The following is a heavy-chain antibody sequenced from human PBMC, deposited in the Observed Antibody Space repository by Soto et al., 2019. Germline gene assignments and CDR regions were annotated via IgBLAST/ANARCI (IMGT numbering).Heavy chain of an antibody. D-gene: IGHD3-3*01. CDR2: MNPNSGNT. CDR3: AGVXRFLEWLPTDYYYGMDV. J-gene: IGHJ6*02. Sequence: ASVKVSCKASGYTFTSYDINWVRQATGQGLEWMGWMNPNSGNTGYAQKFQGRVTMTRNTSISTAYMELSSLRSEDTAVYYCAGVXRFLEWLPTDYYYGMDVWGQGTTVTVSS. V-gene: IGHV1-8*01. CDR1: GYTFTSYD.